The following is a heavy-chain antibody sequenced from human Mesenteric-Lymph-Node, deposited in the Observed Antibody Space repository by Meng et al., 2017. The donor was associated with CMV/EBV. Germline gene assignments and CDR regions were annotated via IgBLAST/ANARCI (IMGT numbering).Heavy chain of an antibody. V-gene: IGHV3-7*03. J-gene: IGHJ4*02. CDR3: AKDIEQWLGGVDY. Sequence: GESLKISCAASGFTISTYWMIWVRQAPGKGLEWVANIKQDGTEKYYVDSLKGRFTISRDNAKNSLYLQMNSLRAEDTALYYCAKDIEQWLGGVDYWGQGTLVTVSS. CDR2: IKQDGTEK. CDR1: GFTISTYW. D-gene: IGHD6-19*01.